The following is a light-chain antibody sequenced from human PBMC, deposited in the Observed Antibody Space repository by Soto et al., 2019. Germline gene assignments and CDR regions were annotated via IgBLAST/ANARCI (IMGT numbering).Light chain of an antibody. CDR1: QSVSSSY. J-gene: IGKJ1*01. Sequence: EIVLTQSRGTLSLSPGERATLSCRASQSVSSSYLAWYLQKPGQAPRLLIYGASSRATGIPDRFSGSGSGTDFTLTISRLEPEDFAVYYCQQYGNSSPTTFGQGTKVDIK. CDR3: QQYGNSSPTT. CDR2: GAS. V-gene: IGKV3-20*01.